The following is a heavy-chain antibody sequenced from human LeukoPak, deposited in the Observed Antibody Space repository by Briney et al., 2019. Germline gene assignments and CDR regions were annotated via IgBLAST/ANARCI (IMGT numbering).Heavy chain of an antibody. CDR1: GFTFSSYG. CDR2: ISYDGSNK. V-gene: IGHV3-30*04. Sequence: GGSLRLSCEASGFTFSSYGMHWVRQAPGKGLEWVAVISYDGSNKYYADSVKGRFTISRDNSKNTLYLQMNSLRAEDTAVYYCARDPAGDTAMGPFDYWGQGTLVTVSS. CDR3: ARDPAGDTAMGPFDY. J-gene: IGHJ4*02. D-gene: IGHD5-18*01.